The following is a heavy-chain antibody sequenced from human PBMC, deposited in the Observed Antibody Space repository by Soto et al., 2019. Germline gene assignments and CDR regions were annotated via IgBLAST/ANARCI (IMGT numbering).Heavy chain of an antibody. CDR1: GFTFSSYW. CDR3: ATSPSYGDYNY. J-gene: IGHJ4*02. D-gene: IGHD4-17*01. CDR2: INIDGSST. Sequence: GGSLRLSCAASGFTFSSYWMHWVRQAPGKGLVWVSHINIDGSSTSYADSVKGRFTISRDNAKNTLYLQMNSLRAEDTAVYYCATSPSYGDYNYWGQGTLVTVSS. V-gene: IGHV3-74*01.